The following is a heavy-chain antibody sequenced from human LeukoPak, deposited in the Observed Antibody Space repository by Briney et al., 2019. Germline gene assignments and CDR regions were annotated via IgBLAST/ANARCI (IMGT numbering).Heavy chain of an antibody. D-gene: IGHD3-10*01. V-gene: IGHV3-48*01. CDR3: AKFDLWFGGDY. CDR2: ISSSSSTI. Sequence: PGGSLRLSCAASGFTFSSYSMNWVRQAPGKGLEWVSYISSSSSTIYYADSVKGRFTISRDNAKNSLYLQMNSLRAEDTAVYYCAKFDLWFGGDYWGQGTLVTVSS. J-gene: IGHJ4*02. CDR1: GFTFSSYS.